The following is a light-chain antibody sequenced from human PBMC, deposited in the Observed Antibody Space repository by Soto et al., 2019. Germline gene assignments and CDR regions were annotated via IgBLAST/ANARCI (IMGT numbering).Light chain of an antibody. Sequence: DIVMTQSPESLAVSLGERATINCKSSQSILYSSNNKNQLAWYQQKPGQPPKLLIYWASTRESGVPDRFSGSESGTDFTLTISSLQAEDVAVYYCQQYTSPPYTFGQGTKLEI. V-gene: IGKV4-1*01. CDR1: QSILYSSNNKNQ. CDR3: QQYTSPPYT. J-gene: IGKJ2*01. CDR2: WAS.